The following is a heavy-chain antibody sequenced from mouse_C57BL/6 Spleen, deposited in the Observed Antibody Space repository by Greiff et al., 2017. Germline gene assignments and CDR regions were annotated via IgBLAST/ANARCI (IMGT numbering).Heavy chain of an antibody. Sequence: VKLVESGPGLVQPSQSLSITCTVSGFSLTSSGVHWVRQSPGKGLEWLGVIWRGGSTDYNAAFMSRLSITKDNSKSQVFFKMNSLQADETAIYYCAKKDPDGSSDNYAMDYWGQGTSGTVSS. CDR1: GFSLTSSG. CDR2: IWRGGST. V-gene: IGHV2-5*01. CDR3: AKKDPDGSSDNYAMDY. D-gene: IGHD1-1*01. J-gene: IGHJ4*01.